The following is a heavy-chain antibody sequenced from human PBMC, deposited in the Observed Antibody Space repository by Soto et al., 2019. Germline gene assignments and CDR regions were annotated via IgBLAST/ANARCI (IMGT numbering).Heavy chain of an antibody. D-gene: IGHD2-2*01. Sequence: QVQLVQSGAEVKKPGASVKVSCKASGYTFTGYYMHWVRQAPGQGLEWMGWINPNSGGTNYAQKFQGWVTMTRDTSISKAYMELSRLSSDDTAVYYCARGGIVVEPAAMTAPSPWGQGTLVTVSS. V-gene: IGHV1-2*04. CDR2: INPNSGGT. CDR1: GYTFTGYY. CDR3: ARGGIVVEPAAMTAPSP. J-gene: IGHJ4*02.